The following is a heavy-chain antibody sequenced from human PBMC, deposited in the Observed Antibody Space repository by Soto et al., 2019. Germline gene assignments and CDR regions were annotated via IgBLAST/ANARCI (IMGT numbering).Heavy chain of an antibody. CDR3: ARFTGGSYNTYYFYYGMDV. CDR1: GYTFTSYG. J-gene: IGHJ6*02. CDR2: ISAYNGNT. D-gene: IGHD2-15*01. Sequence: ASVKVSCKASGYTFTSYGISWVRQAPGQGLDWMGWISAYNGNTKYAQDLQGRVTMTTDTSTSTAYMELRSLRSDDTAVYYCARFTGGSYNTYYFYYGMDVWGQGTTVTVS. V-gene: IGHV1-18*04.